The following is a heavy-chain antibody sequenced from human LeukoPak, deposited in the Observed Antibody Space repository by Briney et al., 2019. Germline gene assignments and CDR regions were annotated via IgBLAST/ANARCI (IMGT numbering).Heavy chain of an antibody. Sequence: GGSLRLSCAASGFTFSNYAMHWVRQARGKGLEYVSAISNDGTSTYYASSVKGRFTFSRDNSKNMLYLQMGSLRAEDTAVYYCAKDAHYYDSSGYYFDWYFDLWGRGTLVTVSS. CDR1: GFTFSNYA. CDR2: ISNDGTST. V-gene: IGHV3-64*01. D-gene: IGHD3-22*01. J-gene: IGHJ2*01. CDR3: AKDAHYYDSSGYYFDWYFDL.